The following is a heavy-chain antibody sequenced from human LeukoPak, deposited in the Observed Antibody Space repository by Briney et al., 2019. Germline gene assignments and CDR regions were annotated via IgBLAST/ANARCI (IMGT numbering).Heavy chain of an antibody. CDR3: ARAGSVAGTHWFDP. CDR1: GGSISSGSYY. Sequence: SETLSPTCTVSGGSISSGSYYWSWIRQPAGKGLEWIGRIYTSGSTNYNPSLKSRVTISVDTSKNQFSLNLSSVTAADTAVYYCARAGSVAGTHWFDPWGQGTLVTVSS. V-gene: IGHV4-61*02. J-gene: IGHJ5*02. D-gene: IGHD6-19*01. CDR2: IYTSGST.